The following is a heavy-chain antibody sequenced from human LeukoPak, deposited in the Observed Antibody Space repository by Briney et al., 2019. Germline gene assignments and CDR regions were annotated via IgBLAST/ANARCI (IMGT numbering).Heavy chain of an antibody. V-gene: IGHV3-33*01. D-gene: IGHD3-22*01. J-gene: IGHJ3*02. CDR2: IWYDGSNT. CDR3: ARNYDSSGLDAFDT. Sequence: PGGSLRLSCAASGFTFSSYGMHWVRQAPGEGLEWVAVIWYDGSNTYYADSVKGRFTISRDNSKNTLYLQMNSLRAEDTAVYYCARNYDSSGLDAFDTWGQGTMVTVSS. CDR1: GFTFSSYG.